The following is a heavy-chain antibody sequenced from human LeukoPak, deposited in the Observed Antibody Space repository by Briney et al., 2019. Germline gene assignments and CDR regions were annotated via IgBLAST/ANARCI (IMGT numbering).Heavy chain of an antibody. CDR1: GGSISSGGYY. J-gene: IGHJ6*03. Sequence: SETLSLTCTVSGGSISSGGYYWSWIRQHPGKGLEWIGYIYYSGSTYYNPSLKSRVTISVDTSKNQFSLKLSSVTAADTAVYYCARGPPRYSGYDMNYYYYMDVWGKGTTVTVSS. CDR2: IYYSGST. CDR3: ARGPPRYSGYDMNYYYYMDV. D-gene: IGHD5-12*01. V-gene: IGHV4-31*03.